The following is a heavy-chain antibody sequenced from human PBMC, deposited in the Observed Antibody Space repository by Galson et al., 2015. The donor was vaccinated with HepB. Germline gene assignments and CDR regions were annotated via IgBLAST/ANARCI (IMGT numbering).Heavy chain of an antibody. CDR1: GFTFKTYS. D-gene: IGHD3-10*01. Sequence: SLRLSCAGSGFTFKTYSMNWVRQAPGKGLEWVSSISRKSNYIYYADSVKGRFTISRDNAKNSLFLQMNSLRAEDTAVYFRARPPVGDPDSGTPLYYFDSWGQGTLVIVSS. J-gene: IGHJ4*02. CDR2: ISRKSNYI. V-gene: IGHV3-21*01. CDR3: ARPPVGDPDSGTPLYYFDS.